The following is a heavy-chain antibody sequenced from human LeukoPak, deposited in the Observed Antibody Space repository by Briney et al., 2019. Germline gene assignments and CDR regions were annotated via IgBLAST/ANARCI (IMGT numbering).Heavy chain of an antibody. J-gene: IGHJ4*02. V-gene: IGHV1-69*04. CDR2: IIPILGIA. CDR1: GGTFSSYA. CDR3: ARVRGATSGAGYYDY. Sequence: ASVKVSCKASGGTFSSYAISWVRQAPGQGLEWMGRIIPILGIANYAQKFQGRVTITADTSTTTAHMELSSLTPEDTAVYFCARVRGATSGAGYYDYWGQGTLLTVSS. D-gene: IGHD2-15*01.